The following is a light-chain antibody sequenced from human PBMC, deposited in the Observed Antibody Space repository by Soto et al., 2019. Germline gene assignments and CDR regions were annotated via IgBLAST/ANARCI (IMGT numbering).Light chain of an antibody. J-gene: IGKJ2*01. CDR2: AGN. CDR3: QQSYSDPYT. V-gene: IGKV1-39*01. Sequence: DIQMTQSPSSLSASVGDRVTITCRTSQSITNFLNWYQQESGKAPKLLIFAGNTLQSGVPSRFSGGGSGTEFTLTITGLQREDSATYYCQQSYSDPYTFGQGTKLEVK. CDR1: QSITNF.